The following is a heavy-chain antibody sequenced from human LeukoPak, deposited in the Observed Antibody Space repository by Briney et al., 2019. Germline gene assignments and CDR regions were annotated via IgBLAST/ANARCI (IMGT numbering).Heavy chain of an antibody. CDR1: GGSFSGYY. CDR3: ARGRVVVVVAATDSGIDY. Sequence: TSETLSLTCAVYGGSFSGYYWSWIRQPPGKGLEWIGEINHSGSTNYNPFLRSRVTISVDTSKNQFSLKLSSVTAADTAVYYCARGRVVVVVAATDSGIDYWGQGTLVTVSS. J-gene: IGHJ4*02. D-gene: IGHD2-15*01. V-gene: IGHV4-34*09. CDR2: INHSGST.